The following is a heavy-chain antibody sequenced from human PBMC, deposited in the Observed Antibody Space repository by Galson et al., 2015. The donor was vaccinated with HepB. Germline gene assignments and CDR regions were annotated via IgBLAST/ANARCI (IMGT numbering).Heavy chain of an antibody. CDR3: AKDPGGRRYCSSSSCYLDY. V-gene: IGHV3-23*01. J-gene: IGHJ4*02. CDR2: ISASVGNT. D-gene: IGHD2-2*01. CDR1: GFTFSSYA. Sequence: SLRLSCAGSGFTFSSYAMSWVRQAPGKGLEWVSGISASVGNTCYADSVKGRFTISRDNSKNTLFLQMNSLRAEDTAVYYCAKDPGGRRYCSSSSCYLDYWGQGTLVTVSS.